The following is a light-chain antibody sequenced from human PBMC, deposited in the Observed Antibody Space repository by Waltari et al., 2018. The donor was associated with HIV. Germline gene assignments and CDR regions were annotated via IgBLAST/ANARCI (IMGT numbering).Light chain of an antibody. CDR1: TLGNSF. V-gene: IGLV3-1*01. Sequence: DLSQPASVSVSPGQTATVTCSGDTLGNSFVCWYRQKSGQSPELIIYQDSRRPSGISDRFSGSTSGNKATLTIRGTQSIDEGDYYCQAWDSNTFVFGSGTRVTVL. CDR3: QAWDSNTFV. J-gene: IGLJ1*01. CDR2: QDS.